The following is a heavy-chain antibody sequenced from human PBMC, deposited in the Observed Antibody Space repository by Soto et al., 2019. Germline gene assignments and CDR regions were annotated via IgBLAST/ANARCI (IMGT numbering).Heavy chain of an antibody. V-gene: IGHV3-23*01. CDR1: GFTFSSYA. CDR3: AKVKDNYYYYCMDV. Sequence: EVQLLESGGGLVQPGGSLRLFCAASGFTFSSYAMSWVRQAPGKGLEWVSAISGSGGSTYYADSVKGRFTISRDNSKNTLYLQMNSLSAEDTAVYYCAKVKDNYYYYCMDVWGQGTTVTVSS. CDR2: ISGSGGST. J-gene: IGHJ6*02.